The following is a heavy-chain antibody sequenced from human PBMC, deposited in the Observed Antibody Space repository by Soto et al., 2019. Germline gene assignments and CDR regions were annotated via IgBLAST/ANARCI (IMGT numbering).Heavy chain of an antibody. V-gene: IGHV3-11*01. CDR1: GFTFSDYY. CDR2: ISYSGSTI. CDR3: ARDNLAFDI. J-gene: IGHJ3*02. Sequence: PXGSLRLSCADSGFTFSDYYKSWIRQAPGKGLEWVSYISYSGSTIYYADSVKGRFTISRDNAKNSLYLQMNSLRAQDTAVYYCARDNLAFDIWGQGTMVTVSS.